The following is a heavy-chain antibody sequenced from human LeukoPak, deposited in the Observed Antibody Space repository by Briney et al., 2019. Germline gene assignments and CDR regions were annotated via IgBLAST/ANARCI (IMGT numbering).Heavy chain of an antibody. V-gene: IGHV3-23*01. J-gene: IGHJ4*02. Sequence: GRSLRLSCAASGFTFNTYAMNWVRQAPGKGLEWVSEISDSGDSTYYADSVKGRFTISRDNSKNTLYLQMNSLRAEDTAVYYCAKELVRITMVRGVMEDYWGQGTLVTVSS. CDR1: GFTFNTYA. CDR3: AKELVRITMVRGVMEDY. CDR2: ISDSGDST. D-gene: IGHD3-10*01.